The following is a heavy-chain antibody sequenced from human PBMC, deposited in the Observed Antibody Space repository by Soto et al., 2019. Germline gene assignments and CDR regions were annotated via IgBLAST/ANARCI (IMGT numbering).Heavy chain of an antibody. CDR1: VFTFYDYT. V-gene: IGHV3-43*01. D-gene: IGHD1-26*01. Sequence: VGSLRLSCSSSVFTFYDYTMYWFLQGPVKGLEWVSLISWDGSSRYYADSVKGRFTISRDNGKGFLYLQMNSLRTEDTASYYCAKVPIKKRFNYGMDVWGQGNTVTVSS. J-gene: IGHJ6*01. CDR2: ISWDGSSR. CDR3: AKVPIKKRFNYGMDV.